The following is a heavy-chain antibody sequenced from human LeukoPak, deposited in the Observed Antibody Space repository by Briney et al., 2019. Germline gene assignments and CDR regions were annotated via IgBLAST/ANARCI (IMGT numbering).Heavy chain of an antibody. CDR1: GGSISSSAYY. Sequence: SVTLSLTCDVSGGSISSSAYYWSWIRQYPGKDLEWIGYILYSGSTHYNPSLKSRITISIDTSKNQFSLKLSSVTAADTAVYYCARSPIGVAATLHWYFDLWGRGTLITVSS. J-gene: IGHJ2*01. V-gene: IGHV4-31*11. CDR3: ARSPIGVAATLHWYFDL. CDR2: ILYSGST. D-gene: IGHD2-15*01.